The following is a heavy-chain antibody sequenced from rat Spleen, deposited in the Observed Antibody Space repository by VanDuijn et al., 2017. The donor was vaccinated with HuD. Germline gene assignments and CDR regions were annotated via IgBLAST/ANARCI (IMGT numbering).Heavy chain of an antibody. J-gene: IGHJ3*01. V-gene: IGHV5-22*01. Sequence: EVQLVESGGGLVQPGGSLKLSCAASGFTFNSYWMTWIRQAPGKGLEWVASISYEGSGTYYGDSVKGRFTISRDNAKTTLYLQMNSLRSEDTATYYCARRDYSLFDYWGQGTLVTVSS. CDR3: ARRDYSLFDY. D-gene: IGHD1-1*01. CDR1: GFTFNSYW. CDR2: ISYEGSGT.